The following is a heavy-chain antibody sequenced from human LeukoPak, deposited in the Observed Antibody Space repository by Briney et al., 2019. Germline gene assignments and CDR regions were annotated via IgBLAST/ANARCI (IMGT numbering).Heavy chain of an antibody. J-gene: IGHJ4*02. CDR3: ARDRSSTWSGGDC. CDR1: GFTFSDYA. Sequence: GGSLRLSCAASGFTFSDYAFHWVRQAPGKGLEWVTLISYDAGKKYYADSVKGRFTISRDNSRNTLYLQVNSLRAEDTAVYYCARDRSSTWSGGDCWGQGTLVTVSS. CDR2: ISYDAGKK. V-gene: IGHV3-30-3*01. D-gene: IGHD6-13*01.